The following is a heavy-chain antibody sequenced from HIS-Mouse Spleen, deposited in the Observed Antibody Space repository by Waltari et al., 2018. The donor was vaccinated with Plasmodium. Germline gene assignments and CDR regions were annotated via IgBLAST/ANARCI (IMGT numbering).Heavy chain of an antibody. J-gene: IGHJ1*01. D-gene: IGHD6-13*01. Sequence: QVQLVQSGAEVKKPGASVKVSCKASGYTFTGYYMHWVRQAPGQGLEWMGWINPNRGGTNKAQKVQGRVTMTMDTAISTAYMELSRLRSDDTAVYYCARVLGYKAAAGTFVEYFQHWGQGTLVTVSS. V-gene: IGHV1-2*02. CDR3: ARVLGYKAAAGTFVEYFQH. CDR2: INPNRGGT. CDR1: GYTFTGYY.